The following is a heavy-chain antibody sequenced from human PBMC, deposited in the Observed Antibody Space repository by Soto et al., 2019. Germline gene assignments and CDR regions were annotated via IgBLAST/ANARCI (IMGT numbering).Heavy chain of an antibody. CDR3: ARDERRLLNYYYYYYIDV. V-gene: IGHV3-48*01. CDR2: ISASSGTI. J-gene: IGHJ6*03. D-gene: IGHD2-15*01. Sequence: GGSLRLSCAASGFTFSSYSMNWVRQAPGKGLEWVSYISASSGTINYADSVKGRFTISRDNAKNSLHLQMNSLRAEDTAVYYCARDERRLLNYYYYYYIDVWGKGTTVTVSS. CDR1: GFTFSSYS.